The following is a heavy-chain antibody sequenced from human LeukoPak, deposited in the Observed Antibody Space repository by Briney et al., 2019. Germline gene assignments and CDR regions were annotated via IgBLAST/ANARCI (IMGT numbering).Heavy chain of an antibody. CDR1: GFTFSSHG. J-gene: IGHJ4*02. CDR2: ISGSGGGT. D-gene: IGHD4-17*01. V-gene: IGHV3-23*01. CDR3: AKGATTVTSNFDY. Sequence: GGSLRLSCAASGFTFSSHGMSWVRQAPGKGLEWVSGISGSGGGTFYADSVRGRFTISRDNSKNTVYLQMNSLRAEDTAVYYCAKGATTVTSNFDYWGQGTLVTVSS.